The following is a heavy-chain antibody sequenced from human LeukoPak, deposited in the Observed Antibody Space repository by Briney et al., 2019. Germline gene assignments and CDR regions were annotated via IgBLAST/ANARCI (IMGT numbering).Heavy chain of an antibody. J-gene: IGHJ6*03. V-gene: IGHV1-8*02. Sequence: ASVKVSCKASGGTFSSYDINWVRQATGQGLEWMGWMNPNSGNTGYAQKFQGRVTMTRNTSISTAYMELSSLRSEDTAVYYCARGLRVRGVIYYYYYYMDVWGKGTTVTISS. CDR1: GGTFSSYD. D-gene: IGHD3-10*01. CDR3: ARGLRVRGVIYYYYYYMDV. CDR2: MNPNSGNT.